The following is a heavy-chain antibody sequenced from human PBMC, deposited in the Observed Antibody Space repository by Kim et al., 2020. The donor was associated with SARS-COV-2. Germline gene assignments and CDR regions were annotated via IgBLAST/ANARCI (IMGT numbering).Heavy chain of an antibody. Sequence: QKFQGRVTITRDTSASTAYMELSSLRSEDTAVYYCARGGSYGSGSEYFDYWGQGTLVTVSS. V-gene: IGHV1-3*01. D-gene: IGHD3-10*01. CDR3: ARGGSYGSGSEYFDY. J-gene: IGHJ4*02.